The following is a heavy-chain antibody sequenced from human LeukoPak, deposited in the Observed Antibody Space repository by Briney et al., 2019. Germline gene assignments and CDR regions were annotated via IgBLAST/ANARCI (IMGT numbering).Heavy chain of an antibody. Sequence: PGRSLRLSCAASGFTFDDYAMHWVRQAPGKGLEWVSGISWNSGGIGYADSVRGRFTISRDNAKNSLYLQMNSLRAEDTALYYCAKDTAYSSAQAIDYWGQGTLVTVSS. CDR2: ISWNSGGI. D-gene: IGHD6-19*01. J-gene: IGHJ4*02. CDR1: GFTFDDYA. CDR3: AKDTAYSSAQAIDY. V-gene: IGHV3-9*01.